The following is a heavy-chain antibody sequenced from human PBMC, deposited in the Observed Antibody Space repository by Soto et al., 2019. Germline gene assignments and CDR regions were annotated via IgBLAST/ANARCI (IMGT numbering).Heavy chain of an antibody. CDR1: GFTFSSYG. CDR3: ATGIVLMVYAPNPFDY. CDR2: ISYDGSNK. J-gene: IGHJ4*02. D-gene: IGHD2-8*01. Sequence: PGGSLRLSCAASGFTFSSYGMHWVRQAPGKGLEWVAVISYDGSNKYYADSVKGRFTISRDNSKNTLYLQMNSLRAEDTAVYYCATGIVLMVYAPNPFDYWGQGTLVTVSS. V-gene: IGHV3-30*03.